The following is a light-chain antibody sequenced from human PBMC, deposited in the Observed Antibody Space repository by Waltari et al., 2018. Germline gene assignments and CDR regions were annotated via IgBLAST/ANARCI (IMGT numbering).Light chain of an antibody. Sequence: EIVITQSPATLPVSPGERATLSCRASQSVSSNLAWYQQKPGQAPRLLIYGASTRATGIPARFSGSGSGTEFTLTISSLQSEDFAVYYCQQYNNWPITFGQGTRLEIK. V-gene: IGKV3-15*01. CDR2: GAS. J-gene: IGKJ5*01. CDR3: QQYNNWPIT. CDR1: QSVSSN.